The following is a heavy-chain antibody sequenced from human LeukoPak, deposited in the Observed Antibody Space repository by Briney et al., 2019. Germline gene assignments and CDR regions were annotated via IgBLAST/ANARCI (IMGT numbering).Heavy chain of an antibody. Sequence: GGSLRLSCAASGFTFSSYAMTWVRQAPGKGLEWVSIIYSGGSTYYADSAKGRFTISRDNSKNTLYLQMNSLRAEDTAVYYCARHLSGDDIRGQGTMVTVSS. CDR3: ARHLSGDDI. J-gene: IGHJ3*02. CDR2: IYSGGST. D-gene: IGHD4-17*01. CDR1: GFTFSSYA. V-gene: IGHV3-66*04.